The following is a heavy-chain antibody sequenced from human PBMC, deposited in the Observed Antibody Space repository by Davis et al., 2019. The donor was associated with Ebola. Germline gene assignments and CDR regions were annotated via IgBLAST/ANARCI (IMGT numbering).Heavy chain of an antibody. J-gene: IGHJ4*02. V-gene: IGHV4-34*01. CDR1: GGSFSGSY. D-gene: IGHD2-15*01. CDR2: INHSGST. CDR3: ARGRGLGYCSGGSCYGGIRFDY. Sequence: MPSETLSLTCAVSGGSFSGSYWSWIRQPPGKGLEWIGEINHSGSTNYNPSLKSRITISVDTSKNLFSLKLRSVTAADTAVYYCARGRGLGYCSGGSCYGGIRFDYWGQGTLVTVSS.